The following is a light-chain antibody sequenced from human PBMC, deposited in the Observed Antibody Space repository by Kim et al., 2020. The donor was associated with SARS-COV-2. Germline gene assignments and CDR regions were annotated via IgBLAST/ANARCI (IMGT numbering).Light chain of an antibody. Sequence: MVVISFSGSSSTLGNKHVYWYRRFPGLAPKLLIYWNDKRESGVAARFSGSKSGTSASLAISGLQPEDEADYFCSTWDDNLGGPVFGGGTTLTVL. J-gene: IGLJ3*02. CDR1: SSTLGNKH. CDR3: STWDDNLGGPV. CDR2: WND. V-gene: IGLV1-47*01.